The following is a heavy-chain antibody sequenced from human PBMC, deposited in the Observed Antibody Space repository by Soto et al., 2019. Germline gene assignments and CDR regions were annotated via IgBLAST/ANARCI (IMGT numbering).Heavy chain of an antibody. Sequence: QVQLQESGPGLVKPSQTLSLTCTVSGGSISSGGYYWSWIRQHPGKGLEWIGYIYYSGSTYYNPSLKXLVSIXXDTSKNQFSLKLRSVTAADTAVYYCARDLIYGMDVWGQGTTVTVSS. CDR2: IYYSGST. CDR3: ARDLIYGMDV. V-gene: IGHV4-31*01. CDR1: GGSISSGGYY. D-gene: IGHD2-21*01. J-gene: IGHJ6*02.